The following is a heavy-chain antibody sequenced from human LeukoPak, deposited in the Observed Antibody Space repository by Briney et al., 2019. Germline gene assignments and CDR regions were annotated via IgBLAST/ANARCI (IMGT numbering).Heavy chain of an antibody. CDR3: AKGYYDYVWGSYYFDY. Sequence: PGGSLRLSCAASGFTFSSYAMSWVRQAPGRGLEWVSAICGSGGSTYDADSVKGRFTISRDNSRDTLYLQMNRLRAEDTAVYYCAKGYYDYVWGSYYFDYWGQGTLVTVSS. D-gene: IGHD3-16*01. CDR2: ICGSGGST. J-gene: IGHJ4*02. V-gene: IGHV3-23*01. CDR1: GFTFSSYA.